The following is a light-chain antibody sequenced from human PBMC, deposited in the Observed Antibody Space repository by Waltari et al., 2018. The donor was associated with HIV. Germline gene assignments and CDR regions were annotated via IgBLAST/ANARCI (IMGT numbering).Light chain of an antibody. CDR1: KLGDTY. Sequence: SYDLTQPPSVSVSPGQTASITCSGDKLGDTYACWYQQKPGQSPVLVIYQDSKRPSGIPERFSGSNSGNTATLTISGTQAMDEADYYCQAWDRSTVVFGGGTKLTVL. CDR2: QDS. CDR3: QAWDRSTVV. J-gene: IGLJ2*01. V-gene: IGLV3-1*01.